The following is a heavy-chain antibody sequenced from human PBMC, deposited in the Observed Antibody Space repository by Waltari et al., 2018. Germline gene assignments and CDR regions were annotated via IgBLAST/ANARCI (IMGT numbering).Heavy chain of an antibody. CDR1: GFSFSDYW. CDR3: ARESYNWGERYFDY. D-gene: IGHD1-20*01. V-gene: IGHV3-74*01. Sequence: LVESGGGLVQPGGSLRMSCAASGFSFSDYWMHWVRQAPGKGLGWVSRINSDGSNTWYADSVKGRFTISRDNAKNTLFLQMSSLRVDDTAVYYCARESYNWGERYFDYWGQGTLVTVSS. J-gene: IGHJ4*02. CDR2: INSDGSNT.